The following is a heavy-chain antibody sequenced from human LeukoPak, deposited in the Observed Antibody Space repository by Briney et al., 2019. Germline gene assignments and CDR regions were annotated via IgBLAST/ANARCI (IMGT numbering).Heavy chain of an antibody. D-gene: IGHD3-22*01. CDR2: ISFDGSNK. V-gene: IGHV3-30*18. CDR1: RFTFSSYG. CDR3: AKGLPYYYDNSGYYQFDY. Sequence: GGSLRLSCAASRFTFSSYGMHGVRKAPGKGLEWVAVISFDGSNKYYADSVKGRFTISRDNSKNTLYLQMNSLRAEDTAVYYCAKGLPYYYDNSGYYQFDYWGQGTLVTVSS. J-gene: IGHJ4*02.